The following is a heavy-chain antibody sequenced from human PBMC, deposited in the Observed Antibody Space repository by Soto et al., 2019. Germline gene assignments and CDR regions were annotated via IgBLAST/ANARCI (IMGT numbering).Heavy chain of an antibody. D-gene: IGHD3-22*01. Sequence: GESLKISCKGSGYSFAGYWITWVRQKPGKGLEWMGRIDPSDAQTYYSPSFRLHVTISATKSITTVFLQWSSLRASDTAMYYCARQIYDSDTGPNFQYYFDSWGQGTPVTVSS. V-gene: IGHV5-10-1*01. CDR1: GYSFAGYW. CDR3: ARQIYDSDTGPNFQYYFDS. CDR2: IDPSDAQT. J-gene: IGHJ4*02.